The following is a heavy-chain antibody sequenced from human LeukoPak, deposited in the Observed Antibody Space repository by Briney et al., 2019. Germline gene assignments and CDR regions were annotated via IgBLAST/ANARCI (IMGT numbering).Heavy chain of an antibody. Sequence: SETLSLTCAVYGGSFSGYYWSWIRQPPGKGLEWIGEIIHSGSTIYNPSLKRRVTISVDTSKNQFSLKLSSVTAADTAVYYCARGLEVPAEDYWGQGTLVTVSS. CDR3: ARGLEVPAEDY. CDR2: IIHSGST. CDR1: GGSFSGYY. J-gene: IGHJ4*02. V-gene: IGHV4-34*01. D-gene: IGHD2-2*01.